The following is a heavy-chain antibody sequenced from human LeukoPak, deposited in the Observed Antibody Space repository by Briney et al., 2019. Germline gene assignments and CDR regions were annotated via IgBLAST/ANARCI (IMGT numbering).Heavy chain of an antibody. J-gene: IGHJ4*02. D-gene: IGHD6-19*01. Sequence: GGSLRLSCAASGFTFSTYAMTWVRQAPGKGLEWVSTISDSGGSAYYAGSVKGRFTISRDSSKNTLYLQMNSLRAEDTAVYYCARDGSSGWYWVDYWGQGTLVTVSS. CDR2: ISDSGGSA. CDR3: ARDGSSGWYWVDY. V-gene: IGHV3-23*01. CDR1: GFTFSTYA.